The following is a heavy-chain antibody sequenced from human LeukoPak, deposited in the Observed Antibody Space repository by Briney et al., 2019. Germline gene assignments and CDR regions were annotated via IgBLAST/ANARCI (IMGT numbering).Heavy chain of an antibody. V-gene: IGHV3-66*01. CDR3: ARALVPAAMNDAFDI. Sequence: GGSLRLSCAASGFTVSSNYMSWVRQAPGKGLVWVSVIYSGGSTYYADSVKGRFTISRDNSKNTLYLQMNSLRAEDTAVYYCARALVPAAMNDAFDIWGQGTMVTVSS. CDR2: IYSGGST. J-gene: IGHJ3*02. CDR1: GFTVSSNY. D-gene: IGHD2-2*01.